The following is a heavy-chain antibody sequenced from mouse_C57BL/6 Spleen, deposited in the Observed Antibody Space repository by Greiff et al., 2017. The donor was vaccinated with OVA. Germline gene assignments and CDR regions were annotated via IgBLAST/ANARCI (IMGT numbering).Heavy chain of an antibody. J-gene: IGHJ2*01. V-gene: IGHV1-42*01. CDR3: ARTPDDYFDY. CDR2: INPSTGGT. CDR1: GYSFTGYY. Sequence: VQLQQSGPELVKPGASVKISCKASGYSFTGYYMNWVKQSPEKSLEWIGDINPSTGGTTYNQKFKAKATLTVDKSSSTAYMQLNSLTSEDSAVYYCARTPDDYFDYWGQGTTLTVSS.